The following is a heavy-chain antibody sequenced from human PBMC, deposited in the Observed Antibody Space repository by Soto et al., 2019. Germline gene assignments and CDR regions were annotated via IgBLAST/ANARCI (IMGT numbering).Heavy chain of an antibody. CDR2: ISAYNGNT. CDR3: SRIGWSYYMDV. V-gene: IGHV1-18*01. J-gene: IGHJ6*03. D-gene: IGHD6-19*01. Sequence: QVQLVQSGAEVKKPGASVKVSCKASGYTFTSYGISWVRQAPGQGLEWMGWISAYNGNTNYAQKLQCRGTMTTDTSTSTADMELRSLRSDDTAVYYCSRIGWSYYMDVWGKGTTVTVSS. CDR1: GYTFTSYG.